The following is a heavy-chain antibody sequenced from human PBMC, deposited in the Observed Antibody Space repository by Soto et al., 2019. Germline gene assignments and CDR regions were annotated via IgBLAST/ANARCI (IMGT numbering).Heavy chain of an antibody. V-gene: IGHV4-39*01. J-gene: IGHJ5*02. CDR1: GGSVTSSTSS. CDR3: ARQPTGYPNLFDA. Sequence: QVQLQESGPGLVNPSETLSLTCTVSGGSVTSSTSSWAWVRQPPGKGLHWIGTIFYGHGTYYNPSLESRVTISLDTSKIQFSLELSSVTAADTAVYYCARQPTGYPNLFDAWGRGILVIVSS. CDR2: IFYGHGT. D-gene: IGHD3-9*01.